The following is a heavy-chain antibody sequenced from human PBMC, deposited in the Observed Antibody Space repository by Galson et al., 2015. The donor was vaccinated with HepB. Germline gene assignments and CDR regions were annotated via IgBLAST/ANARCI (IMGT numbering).Heavy chain of an antibody. V-gene: IGHV1-24*01. D-gene: IGHD3-10*01. J-gene: IGHJ3*02. Sequence: SVKVSCKASGYTFTGYYMHWVRQAPGKGLEWMGGFDPEDGETIYAQKFQGRVTMTEDTSTDTAYMELSSLRSEDTAVYYCATGITTVRGVISLLHDAFDIWGQGTMVTVSS. CDR2: FDPEDGET. CDR1: GYTFTGYY. CDR3: ATGITTVRGVISLLHDAFDI.